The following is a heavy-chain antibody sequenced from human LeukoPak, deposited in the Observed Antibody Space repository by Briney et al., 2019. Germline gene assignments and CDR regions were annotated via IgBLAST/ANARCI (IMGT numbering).Heavy chain of an antibody. CDR2: IRYDGINK. Sequence: PGGSLRLSCAASGFTFSTHGMHWVRQAPGKGLEWVAFIRYDGINKYYADSVKGRFTISRDSFKNTLYLQMNSLRPEDTAVYYCARGSYSGYERYYYYYYMDVWGKGTTVTISS. V-gene: IGHV3-30*02. CDR1: GFTFSTHG. D-gene: IGHD5-12*01. CDR3: ARGSYSGYERYYYYYYMDV. J-gene: IGHJ6*03.